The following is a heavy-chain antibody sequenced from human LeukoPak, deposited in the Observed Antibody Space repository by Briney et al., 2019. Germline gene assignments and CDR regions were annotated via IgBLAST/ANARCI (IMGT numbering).Heavy chain of an antibody. CDR3: ALGSASGILDF. Sequence: GGSLRLSCAASGSPLTWYWTHWVRQVPGKGLEWVSRVNSDATNIKYADPVNGRFTISRDNAKSMLYLEMNSLRDEDTAVYYCALGSASGILDFWGQGTLVIVSS. CDR2: VNSDATNI. D-gene: IGHD3-10*01. CDR1: GSPLTWYW. J-gene: IGHJ4*02. V-gene: IGHV3-74*01.